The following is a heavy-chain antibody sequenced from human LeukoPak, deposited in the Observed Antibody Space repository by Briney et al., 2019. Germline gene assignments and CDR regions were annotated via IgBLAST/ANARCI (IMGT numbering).Heavy chain of an antibody. CDR2: IFHDGTT. Sequence: SETLSLTCTVSGGSINSPNSYWGWIRQPPGKGLEWIGSIFHDGTTYYSPSLKSRVTVSVDTSLNQFSLSLMSMTAADTAVYYCARRVVAGTTVDFWGQGNLDTVSS. D-gene: IGHD1-1*01. CDR3: ARRVVAGTTVDF. V-gene: IGHV4-39*01. J-gene: IGHJ4*02. CDR1: GGSINSPNSY.